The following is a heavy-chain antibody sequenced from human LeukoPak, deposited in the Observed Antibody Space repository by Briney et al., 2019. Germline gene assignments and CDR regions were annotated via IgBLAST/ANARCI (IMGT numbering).Heavy chain of an antibody. D-gene: IGHD1-26*01. CDR1: GGSISSHY. Sequence: PSETLSLTCTVSGGSISSHYWSWIRQPPGKGLEWIGYIPHSGSTTYYPSLKSRITISADTSKSQFSLKLGSVTAADTAVYFCARYSDTYASFDIWGQGTMVTVSS. CDR3: ARYSDTYASFDI. V-gene: IGHV4-59*11. J-gene: IGHJ3*02. CDR2: IPHSGST.